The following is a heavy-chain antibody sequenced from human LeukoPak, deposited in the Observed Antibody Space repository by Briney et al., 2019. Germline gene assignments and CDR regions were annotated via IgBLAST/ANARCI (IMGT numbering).Heavy chain of an antibody. Sequence: GGSLRLSCAASGFAFSSYEMNWVRQAPGKGLEWISYISSSATAIYYADSVRGRFTISRDNAKNSLYLQMNSLRPEDTAVYYCERGARALPFWGQGTLVTVSS. D-gene: IGHD3-10*01. V-gene: IGHV3-48*03. CDR1: GFAFSSYE. CDR2: ISSSATAI. CDR3: ERGARALPF. J-gene: IGHJ4*02.